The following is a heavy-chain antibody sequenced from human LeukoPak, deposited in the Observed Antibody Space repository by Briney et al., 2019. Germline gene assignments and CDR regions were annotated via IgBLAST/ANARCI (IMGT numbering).Heavy chain of an antibody. V-gene: IGHV1-2*02. CDR2: INPNSGGT. CDR3: ALYDFWSGYYTFDY. Sequence: ASVRVSCKASGYTFTGYYMHWVRQAPGQGLEWMGWINPNSGGTNYAQKFQGRVTMTTDTSISTAYMELSRLRSDDTAVYYCALYDFWSGYYTFDYWGQGTLVTVSS. J-gene: IGHJ4*02. CDR1: GYTFTGYY. D-gene: IGHD3-3*01.